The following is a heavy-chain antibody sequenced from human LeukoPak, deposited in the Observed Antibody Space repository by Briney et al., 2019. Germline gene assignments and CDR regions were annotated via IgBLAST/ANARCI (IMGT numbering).Heavy chain of an antibody. CDR1: GFTVSNNY. D-gene: IGHD4-17*01. CDR3: VRGDYGDYTLFDY. Sequence: PGGSLRLSCAASGFTVSNNYMSWVRQAPGKGLEWVSVIYSGDSTYYADSVKGRFTISRDNSKNTLYLQMNSLRAEDTAVYYCVRGDYGDYTLFDYWGQGTLVTVSS. V-gene: IGHV3-53*01. CDR2: IYSGDST. J-gene: IGHJ4*02.